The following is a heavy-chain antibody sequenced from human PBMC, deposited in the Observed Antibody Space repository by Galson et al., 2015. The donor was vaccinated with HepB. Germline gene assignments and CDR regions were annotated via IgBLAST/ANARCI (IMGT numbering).Heavy chain of an antibody. V-gene: IGHV2-5*02. J-gene: IGHJ4*02. CDR3: AHCPGVSMFEY. Sequence: PALVKPTQTLTLTCTFSGFSLSTDEVGVGWIRQPPGKALEWLALIYWDDDKRYSPSLKSRLTITKDTSKNQVVLTMTNMDPVDTATYYCAHCPGVSMFEYWSQGTLVTVSS. CDR1: GFSLSTDEVG. CDR2: IYWDDDK.